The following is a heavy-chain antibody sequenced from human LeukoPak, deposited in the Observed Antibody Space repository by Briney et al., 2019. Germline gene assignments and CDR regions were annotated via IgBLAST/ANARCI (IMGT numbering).Heavy chain of an antibody. D-gene: IGHD3-22*01. Sequence: GGSLRLSCAASGLSVSSNYMSWVRQAPGKGLEWVSIVYSTGAAYYADSVKGRFTFSRDNSKNTVFFQMNSLRAEDTAVYYCAGSSGSKYYLDCWGQGTLVTVSS. CDR2: VYSTGAA. CDR3: AGSSGSKYYLDC. J-gene: IGHJ4*02. V-gene: IGHV3-53*01. CDR1: GLSVSSNY.